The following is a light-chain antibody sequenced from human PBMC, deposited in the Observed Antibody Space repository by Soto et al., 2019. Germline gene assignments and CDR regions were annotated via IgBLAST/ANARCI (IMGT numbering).Light chain of an antibody. CDR2: DAS. Sequence: DIQMTQSPSTLSASVGDRVTITCRASQSISSWLAWYQQKPGKAPKLLIYDASSLESGVPSRFSGSGSGTEFTLTISSLQPDDFAPYYCQQYNSYLRTFGQGPKVEIK. CDR1: QSISSW. J-gene: IGKJ1*01. CDR3: QQYNSYLRT. V-gene: IGKV1-5*01.